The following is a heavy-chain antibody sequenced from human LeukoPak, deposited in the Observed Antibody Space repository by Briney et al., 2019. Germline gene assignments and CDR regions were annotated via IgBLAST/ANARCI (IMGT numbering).Heavy chain of an antibody. CDR2: IIPIFGTA. V-gene: IGHV1-69*05. CDR1: GYTFTSYG. D-gene: IGHD5-12*01. J-gene: IGHJ4*02. CDR3: ATAGPSGYDLYYFDY. Sequence: SVKVSCKASGYTFTSYGISWVRQAPGQGLEWMGGIIPIFGTANYAQKFQGRVTITTDESTSTAYMELSSLRSEDTAVYYCATAGPSGYDLYYFDYWGQGTLVTVSS.